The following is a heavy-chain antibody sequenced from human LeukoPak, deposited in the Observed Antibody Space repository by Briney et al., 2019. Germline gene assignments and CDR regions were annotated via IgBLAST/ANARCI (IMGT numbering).Heavy chain of an antibody. Sequence: GGSLRLSCAASGFTFSSYSMNWVRQVPGKGLEWVSSISSSSSYIYYADSVKGRFTISRDNAKNSLYLQMNSLRAEDTAVYYCAREPSSWDGSGSSDYWGQGTLVTVSS. D-gene: IGHD3-10*01. CDR3: AREPSSWDGSGSSDY. CDR1: GFTFSSYS. CDR2: ISSSSSYI. J-gene: IGHJ4*02. V-gene: IGHV3-21*01.